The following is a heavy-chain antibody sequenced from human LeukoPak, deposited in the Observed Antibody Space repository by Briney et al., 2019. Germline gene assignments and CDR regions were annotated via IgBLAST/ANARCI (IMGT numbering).Heavy chain of an antibody. D-gene: IGHD2-2*01. CDR1: RFTFSSYE. Sequence: PGGTLRLSCAASRFTFSSYEMNWVRQAPGKGLEWVSYMSICDSTISYADSVKGRFTISRDNAKNSLYLQMNSLRAEDTAVYYCARGPCTSCYVGEAFDIWGQGTMVAVCS. CDR3: ARGPCTSCYVGEAFDI. V-gene: IGHV3-48*03. J-gene: IGHJ3*02. CDR2: MSICDSTI.